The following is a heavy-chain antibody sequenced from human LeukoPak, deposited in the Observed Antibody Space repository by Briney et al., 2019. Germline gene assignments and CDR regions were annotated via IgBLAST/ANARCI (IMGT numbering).Heavy chain of an antibody. CDR2: IYFSGNT. V-gene: IGHV4-39*07. Sequence: PSETLSLTCTVSGGSISSGSFYWGWIRQPPGRGLEWIGNIYFSGNTDYNPSLKSRLTISIDTSKNQFSLKLSSVTAADTAVYFCARGPYSYDSSGAFDIWGQGTMVTVSS. CDR3: ARGPYSYDSSGAFDI. J-gene: IGHJ3*02. CDR1: GGSISSGSFY. D-gene: IGHD3-22*01.